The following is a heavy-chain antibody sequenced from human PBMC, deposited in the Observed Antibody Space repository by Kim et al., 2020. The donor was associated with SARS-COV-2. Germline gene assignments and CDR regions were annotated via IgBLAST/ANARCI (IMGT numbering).Heavy chain of an antibody. D-gene: IGHD3-16*01. V-gene: IGHV3-48*03. Sequence: IYYADTVRGRFTIARDTAKNEVYLQMKSLRVEDTAVYCCERDGGVSGLFDYWGHGPLLTVSS. CDR2: I. CDR3: ERDGGVSGLFDY. J-gene: IGHJ4*01.